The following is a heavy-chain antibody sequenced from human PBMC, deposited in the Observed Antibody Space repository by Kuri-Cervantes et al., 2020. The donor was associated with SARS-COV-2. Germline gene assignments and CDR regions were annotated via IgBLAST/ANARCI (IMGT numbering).Heavy chain of an antibody. CDR2: FDPEDGET. CDR1: GYTLTELS. D-gene: IGHD6-13*01. V-gene: IGHV1-24*01. Sequence: ASVKVSCKVSGYTLTELSMHWVRQAPGKGLEWMGGFDPEDGETIYAQKFQGRVTMTRDTSISTAYMELSRLRSDDTAVYYCARDESGAAAAHVGYWGQGTLVTVSS. CDR3: ARDESGAAAAHVGY. J-gene: IGHJ4*02.